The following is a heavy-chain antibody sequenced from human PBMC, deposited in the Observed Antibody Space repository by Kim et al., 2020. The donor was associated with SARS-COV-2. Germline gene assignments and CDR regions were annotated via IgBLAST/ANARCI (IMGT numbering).Heavy chain of an antibody. CDR3: TTDFRGYGQ. J-gene: IGHJ4*02. V-gene: IGHV3-15*01. CDR2: IKSKIDGGTT. CDR1: GLTFSHAW. D-gene: IGHD5-18*01. Sequence: GGSLRLSCAASGLTFSHAWMSWVRQAPGKGLEWVGRIKSKIDGGTTDYAAPVKGRFTISRDDSKNTLYLQMNSLKTEDTAVYHCTTDFRGYGQWGQGTLVTVSS.